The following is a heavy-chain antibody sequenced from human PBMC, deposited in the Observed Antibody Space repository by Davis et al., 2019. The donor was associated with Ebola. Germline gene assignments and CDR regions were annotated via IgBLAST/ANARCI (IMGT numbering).Heavy chain of an antibody. Sequence: PGGSLRLSCAASGLPFINAWMTWVRQAPGKGLEWVGRITSRSYGGATDYIAPVKGRFIISRDDSMNMAYLQMNSLKPEDTAVYYCTTDLQGIAGTGADFWGQGTLVTVSS. CDR3: TTDLQGIAGTGADF. J-gene: IGHJ4*02. D-gene: IGHD6-13*01. CDR2: ITSRSYGGAT. V-gene: IGHV3-15*01. CDR1: GLPFINAW.